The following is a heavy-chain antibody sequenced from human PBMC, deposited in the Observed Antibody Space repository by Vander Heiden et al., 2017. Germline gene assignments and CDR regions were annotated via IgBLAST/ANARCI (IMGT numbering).Heavy chain of an antibody. CDR3: VGHVITVKGGFDC. Sequence: EVQLVESGGGWVQPGGSQSLSFEAPGFIFSTYSMNWVRQAPGKGLEWVSDISSSSNTIYYADSVKGRFTISRDNAKNSLYLQVNSLRAEDTAVYYCVGHVITVKGGFDCWGQGTLVTVSS. D-gene: IGHD3-10*01. V-gene: IGHV3-48*01. J-gene: IGHJ4*02. CDR2: ISSSSNTI. CDR1: GFIFSTYS.